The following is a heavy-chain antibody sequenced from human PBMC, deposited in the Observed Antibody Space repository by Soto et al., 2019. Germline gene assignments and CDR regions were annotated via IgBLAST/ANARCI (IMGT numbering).Heavy chain of an antibody. CDR2: ISSSGSTI. D-gene: IGHD5-12*01. CDR1: GFTFSDYY. J-gene: IGHJ6*02. V-gene: IGHV3-11*01. Sequence: GGSPRLSCAASGFTFSDYYMSWIRQAPGKGLEWVSYISSSGSTIYYADSVKGRFTISRDNAKNSLYLQMNSQRSEDTAVYYCARRIVATLYNYYYDMDVWGQGTSVTVTS. CDR3: ARRIVATLYNYYYDMDV.